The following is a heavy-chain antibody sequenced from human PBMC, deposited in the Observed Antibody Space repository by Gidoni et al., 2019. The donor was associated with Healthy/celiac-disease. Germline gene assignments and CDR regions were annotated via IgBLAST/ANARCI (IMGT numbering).Heavy chain of an antibody. D-gene: IGHD2-21*02. CDR1: GFTFSGYA. J-gene: IGHJ4*02. V-gene: IGHV3-23*01. Sequence: EVQLLESGGGLVQPGGSLRLSCAASGFTFSGYAMSWVRQAPGKGLGWVSAISGSGGSTYYADSVKGRFTISRDNSKNTLYLQMNSLRAEDTAVYYCAKLPGRVVTLGWVDYWGQGTLVTVSS. CDR2: ISGSGGST. CDR3: AKLPGRVVTLGWVDY.